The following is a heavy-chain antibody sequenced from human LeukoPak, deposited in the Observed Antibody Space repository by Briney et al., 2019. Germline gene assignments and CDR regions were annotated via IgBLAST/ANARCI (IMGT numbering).Heavy chain of an antibody. Sequence: SETLSLTCAVYGGSFSGYYWGWIRQPPGKGLEWIGSIYYSGSTYYNPSLKSRVTISVDTSKNQFSLKLSSVTAADTAVYYCARGAQQWLPQGNAFDIWGQGTMVTVSS. CDR1: GGSFSGYY. V-gene: IGHV4-34*01. J-gene: IGHJ3*02. CDR3: ARGAQQWLPQGNAFDI. D-gene: IGHD6-19*01. CDR2: IYYSGST.